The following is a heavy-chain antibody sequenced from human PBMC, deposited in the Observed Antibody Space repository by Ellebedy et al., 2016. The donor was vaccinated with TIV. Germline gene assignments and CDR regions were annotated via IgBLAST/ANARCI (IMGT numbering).Heavy chain of an antibody. CDR1: GFSLSTSGVG. D-gene: IGHD1-14*01. Sequence: SGPTLVXPTQTLTLTCTFSGFSLSTSGVGVGWIRRPPGKALEWLALIYWDDDKHYSPSLKSRLTITKDTSKNQVVLTMTNMDPVDTATYYCAHRLKRTSTDPDYFDYWGQGTLVTVSS. J-gene: IGHJ4*02. CDR3: AHRLKRTSTDPDYFDY. V-gene: IGHV2-5*02. CDR2: IYWDDDK.